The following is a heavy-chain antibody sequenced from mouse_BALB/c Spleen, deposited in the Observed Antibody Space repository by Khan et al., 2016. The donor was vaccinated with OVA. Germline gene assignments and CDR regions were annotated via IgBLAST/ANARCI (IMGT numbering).Heavy chain of an antibody. V-gene: IGHV4-1*02. CDR1: GFDFSRYW. CDR3: ARPYRYDGRAWFAY. Sequence: EVKLLESGGGLVQPGGSLKLSCAASGFDFSRYWMSWVRQAPGKGLEWIGEINPDRSTINYTPSLKDKFIISRDNAKNTLYLQMSKVRSEDTALYYCARPYRYDGRAWFAYGGQGTLVTVSA. J-gene: IGHJ3*01. D-gene: IGHD2-14*01. CDR2: INPDRSTI.